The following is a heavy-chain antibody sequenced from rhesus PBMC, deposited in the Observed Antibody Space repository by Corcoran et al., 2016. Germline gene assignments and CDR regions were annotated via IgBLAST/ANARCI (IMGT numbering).Heavy chain of an antibody. J-gene: IGHJ5-1*01. Sequence: QLQLHESGPGLVKPLETLSLTCVVSGGSISNTYWNCIRQPTAKGLEWITRIYCSAGHPDYNPTLKSRVNISREMSKNQFSLKVNSVAAADTAVYCCARSGWTSWDNRCDVWGAGVLATVSS. CDR2: IYCSAGHP. CDR3: ARSGWTSWDNRCDV. V-gene: IGHV4-173*01. CDR1: GGSISNTY. D-gene: IGHD2-39*02.